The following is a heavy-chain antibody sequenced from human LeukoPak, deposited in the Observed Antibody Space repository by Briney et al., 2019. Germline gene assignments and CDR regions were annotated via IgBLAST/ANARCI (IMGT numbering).Heavy chain of an antibody. CDR3: ARDSTAAHGDFDY. D-gene: IGHD2-2*01. J-gene: IGHJ4*02. V-gene: IGHV3-21*01. CDR2: ISSSSSYI. Sequence: GGSLRLSCAASGFTFSSYSMNWVRQAPGKGPEWVSSISSSSSYIYYADSVKGRFTISRDNSKNSLSLQMNSLRAEDTAVYYCARDSTAAHGDFDYWGQGTLVTVSS. CDR1: GFTFSSYS.